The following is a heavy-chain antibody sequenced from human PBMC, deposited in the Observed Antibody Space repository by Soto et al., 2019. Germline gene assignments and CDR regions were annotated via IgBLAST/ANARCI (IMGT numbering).Heavy chain of an antibody. J-gene: IGHJ6*02. CDR3: ARETSDCSGGSCYYYYYGMDV. V-gene: IGHV1-69*01. D-gene: IGHD2-15*01. CDR1: GGTFSSYA. Sequence: QVQLVQSGAEVKKPGSSVKVSCKASGGTFSSYAISWVRQAPGQGLEWMGGFIPIFGTANYAQKFQGRVTITADESTSTAYMELSSLRSEDTAVYYCARETSDCSGGSCYYYYYGMDVWGQGTTVTVSS. CDR2: FIPIFGTA.